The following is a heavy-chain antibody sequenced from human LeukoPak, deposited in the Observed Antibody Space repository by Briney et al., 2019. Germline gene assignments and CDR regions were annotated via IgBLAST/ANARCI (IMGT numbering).Heavy chain of an antibody. CDR3: AKEALRHIAAAGNWFDP. CDR1: GFTFSSYW. Sequence: GGSLRLSCAASGFTFSSYWMSWVRQAPGKGLEWVANIKQDGSEKYYADSVKGRFTISRDNSKNTLYLQMNSLRAEDTAVYYCAKEALRHIAAAGNWFDPWGQGTLVTVSS. J-gene: IGHJ5*02. V-gene: IGHV3-7*01. D-gene: IGHD6-13*01. CDR2: IKQDGSEK.